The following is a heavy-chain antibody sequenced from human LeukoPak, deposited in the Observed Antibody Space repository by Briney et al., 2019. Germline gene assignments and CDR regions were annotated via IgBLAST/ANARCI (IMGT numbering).Heavy chain of an antibody. D-gene: IGHD2-21*01. J-gene: IGHJ4*02. CDR3: AKEFNRGLPDY. CDR1: GFTFSTYG. Sequence: GGSLRLSCAASGFTFSTYGMHWVRQAPGKGLEWVAVISYDGSNEYYADSVKGRFTISRDNSKNTLYLQMSSLRAENTAVYYCAKEFNRGLPDYWGQGTLVTVPS. V-gene: IGHV3-30*18. CDR2: ISYDGSNE.